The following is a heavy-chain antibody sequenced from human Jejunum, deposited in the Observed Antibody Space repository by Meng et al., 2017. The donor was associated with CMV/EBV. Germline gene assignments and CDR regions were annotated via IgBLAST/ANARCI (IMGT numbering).Heavy chain of an antibody. CDR3: ARDMGYTVTAPFDY. CDR2: IRYDETKK. J-gene: IGHJ4*02. V-gene: IGHV3-30*02. Sequence: GFVFSSYGMHWVRQAPGKGLEWVAFIRYDETKKHYADSVKGRFTISRDNSKNTLSLQMDSLRDEDTAVYYCARDMGYTVTAPFDYWGQGSVVTVSS. CDR1: GFVFSSYG. D-gene: IGHD4-11*01.